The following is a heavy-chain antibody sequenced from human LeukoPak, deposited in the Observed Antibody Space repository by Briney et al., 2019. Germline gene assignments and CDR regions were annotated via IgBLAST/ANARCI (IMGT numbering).Heavy chain of an antibody. V-gene: IGHV5-51*01. D-gene: IGHD6-13*01. CDR3: ARTTAATVDAFDI. CDR2: IYPADPDT. Sequence: GESLKISCKGSGYTFNYYWIGWVRQMPGTGLEWMGIIYPADPDTRYSPSFQGQVTISADKSISTAYLQWSSLKASDSAIYYCARTTAATVDAFDIWGQGTMVTVSS. CDR1: GYTFNYYW. J-gene: IGHJ3*02.